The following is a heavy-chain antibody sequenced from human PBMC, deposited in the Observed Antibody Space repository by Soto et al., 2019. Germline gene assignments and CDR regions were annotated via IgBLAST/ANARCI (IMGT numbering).Heavy chain of an antibody. V-gene: IGHV2-5*02. Sequence: QITLRESGPTRVKPTQTLMLTCTFSGFSLTTRPVGVAWIRQSPGKALEWLAVIYWDNDKRYNPSLKSRLTIAKGSSKSQVVVTIAYMDPVDTATYFCAHRGDMNGNWDQGYLAHWGHGTLVTVSS. D-gene: IGHD1-1*01. CDR1: GFSLTTRPVG. CDR2: IYWDNDK. J-gene: IGHJ4*03. CDR3: AHRGDMNGNWDQGYLAH.